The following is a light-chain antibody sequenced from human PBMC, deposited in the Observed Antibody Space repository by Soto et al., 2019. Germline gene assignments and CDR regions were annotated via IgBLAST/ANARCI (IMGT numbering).Light chain of an antibody. CDR2: DAS. J-gene: IGKJ5*01. Sequence: AIQLTQSPSSLSASVGDRVTITCRASQGISSALAWYQQKPGKAPKLLIYDASSLESGVPSRFSGSVSGTDFTLTISSLQPEDFATYYCQQFNSYPRTFGQGTRLEIK. CDR1: QGISSA. V-gene: IGKV1-13*02. CDR3: QQFNSYPRT.